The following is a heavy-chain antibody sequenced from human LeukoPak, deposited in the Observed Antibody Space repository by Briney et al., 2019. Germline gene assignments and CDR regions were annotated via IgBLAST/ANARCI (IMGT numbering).Heavy chain of an antibody. D-gene: IGHD3-22*01. CDR3: ARDGDSSGYYAAFDI. CDR2: ISSSSSYT. Sequence: GGSLRLSCAASGFTFSDYYMSWIRQAPGKGLEWVSYISSSSSYTNYADSVKGRSTISRDNAKNSLYLQMNSLRDEDTAVYYCARDGDSSGYYAAFDIWGQGTMVTVSS. V-gene: IGHV3-11*06. CDR1: GFTFSDYY. J-gene: IGHJ3*02.